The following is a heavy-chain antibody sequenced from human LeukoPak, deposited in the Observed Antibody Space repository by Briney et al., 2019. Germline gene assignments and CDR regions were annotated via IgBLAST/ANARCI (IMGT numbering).Heavy chain of an antibody. CDR1: GGSISSGTYY. CDR2: IYTSGRT. CDR3: TRGWSSGGAFDI. D-gene: IGHD6-19*01. V-gene: IGHV4-61*09. Sequence: KPSETLSLTCTVSGGSISSGTYYWSWIRHPAGKGLEWIGHIYTSGRTDYNPSLKSRVTISIDTSKNQFSLELSSVTAADTAVYYCTRGWSSGGAFDIWGQGTMVTVSS. J-gene: IGHJ3*02.